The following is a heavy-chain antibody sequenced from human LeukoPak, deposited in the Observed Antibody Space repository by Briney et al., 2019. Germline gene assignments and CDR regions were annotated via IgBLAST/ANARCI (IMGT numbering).Heavy chain of an antibody. D-gene: IGHD6-13*01. CDR3: PRDSPLLSRGIAAANIAY. J-gene: IGHJ4*02. V-gene: IGHV7-4-1*02. Sequence: GASVKVSCKASGYTFTTYAMKWVRQAPGQGLEWMGWINTNIGNPTYAQGFTGRFVFSLDTSVRTAYLEMSSRKAEDTAAYYCPRDSPLLSRGIAAANIAYWRQAPLVTASS. CDR1: GYTFTTYA. CDR2: INTNIGNP.